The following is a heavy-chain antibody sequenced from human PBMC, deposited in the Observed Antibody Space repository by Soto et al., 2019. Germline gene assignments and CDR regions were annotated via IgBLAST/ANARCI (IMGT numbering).Heavy chain of an antibody. V-gene: IGHV4-59*08. CDR2: LFYSGNT. Sequence: SETLSLTCTVSGASISTYYWTWIRQPPGKGLEWIGCLFYSGNTNYNPSLKSRVTISVDTSKNQFSLKLSSVAAADSAVYYCARLPLSYNYDGTRGGDWFDPWGQGTLVTVSS. D-gene: IGHD3-22*01. CDR3: ARLPLSYNYDGTRGGDWFDP. CDR1: GASISTYY. J-gene: IGHJ5*02.